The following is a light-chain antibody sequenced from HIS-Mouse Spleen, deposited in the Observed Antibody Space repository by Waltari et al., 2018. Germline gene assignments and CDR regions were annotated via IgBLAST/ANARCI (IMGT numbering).Light chain of an antibody. CDR2: EVS. Sequence: QSALTQPASVSVSPGQSITISCTGTSSDVVGYNYVSWYQQHPGKAPKLMIYEVSNRPSGVSNRFSGSKSGNTASLTISGLQAEDEADYYCSSYTSSSSWVFGGGTKLTVL. J-gene: IGLJ3*02. CDR1: SSDVVGYNY. V-gene: IGLV2-14*01. CDR3: SSYTSSSSWV.